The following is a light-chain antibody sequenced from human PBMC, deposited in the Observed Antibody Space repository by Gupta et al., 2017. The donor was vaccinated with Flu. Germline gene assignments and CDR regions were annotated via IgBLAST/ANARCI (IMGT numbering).Light chain of an antibody. V-gene: IGLV3-1*01. CDR3: QVWDSSTGV. J-gene: IGLJ2*01. Sequence: RGSGIPERFSGSNSGNTATLTISGTQAMDEADYYCQVWDSSTGVIGGGTKVTVL.